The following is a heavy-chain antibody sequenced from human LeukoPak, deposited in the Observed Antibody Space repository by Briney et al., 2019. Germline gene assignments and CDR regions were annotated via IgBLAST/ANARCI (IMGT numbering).Heavy chain of an antibody. CDR1: GFTFSSYG. CDR2: IWYDGSNK. V-gene: IGHV3-33*01. Sequence: GRSLRLSCAASGFTFSSYGMHWVRQAPGKGLEWVAVIWYDGSNKYYADSVEGRFTISRDNSKNTLYLQMNSLRAEDTAVYYCARGGGDCSSTSCFLTPIDYWGQGTLVTVPS. CDR3: ARGGGDCSSTSCFLTPIDY. D-gene: IGHD2-2*01. J-gene: IGHJ4*02.